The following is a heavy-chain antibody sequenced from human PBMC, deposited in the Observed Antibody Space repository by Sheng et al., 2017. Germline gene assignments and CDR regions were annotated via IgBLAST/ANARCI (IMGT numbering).Heavy chain of an antibody. CDR2: SYYSGNT. CDR1: GGSISSSNNY. V-gene: IGHV4-39*07. D-gene: IGHD5-12*01. J-gene: IGHJ4*02. Sequence: QLQLQESGPGLVKPSETLSLTCTVSGGSISSSNNYWGWIRQPPGKGLEWIGSSYYSGNTYYNPSLKSRVTISVDTSKNQFSLKLSSVTAADTAVFYCARGDGYNLGLFDYWGQGTLVTVSS. CDR3: ARGDGYNLGLFDY.